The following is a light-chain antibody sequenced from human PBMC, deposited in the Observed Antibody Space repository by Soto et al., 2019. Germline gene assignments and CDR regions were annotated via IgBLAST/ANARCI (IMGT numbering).Light chain of an antibody. J-gene: IGKJ1*01. CDR1: QSVSSK. V-gene: IGKV3-15*01. CDR2: GAS. CDR3: EGYNSWLWR. Sequence: EIVMTQSPATLSVSPGEGATLSCRASQSVSSKLAWYQQKPGQAPRLLIYGASTRATGIAARFSGSGSGRECTLMSSSGKSEDAAVYYCEGYNSWLWRFGQGTKGEIK.